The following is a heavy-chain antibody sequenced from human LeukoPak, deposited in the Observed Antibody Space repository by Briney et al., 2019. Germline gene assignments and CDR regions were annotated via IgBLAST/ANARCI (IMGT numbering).Heavy chain of an antibody. CDR1: GGSISSYY. V-gene: IGHV4-4*07. CDR2: IYASGST. J-gene: IGHJ3*02. D-gene: IGHD6-6*01. CDR3: AREYSSSSGKNTFDI. Sequence: KPSETLSLTCTVSGGSISSYYWSWIRQPAGKGLEWIGRIYASGSTNCNPSLKSRVTMSVDTSKNQFSLKLTSVTAADTAVYYCAREYSSSSGKNTFDIWGQGTMVTVSS.